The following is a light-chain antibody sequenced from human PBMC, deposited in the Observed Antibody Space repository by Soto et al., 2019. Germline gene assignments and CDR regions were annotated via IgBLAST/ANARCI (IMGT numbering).Light chain of an antibody. CDR2: EVS. J-gene: IGLJ1*01. CDR3: SSYTSSTAYV. V-gene: IGLV2-14*01. Sequence: ALTHPASVSGSPGQSITISCTGTSSDVGGYNYVSWYQQHPGKAPKLMIYEVSNRPSGVSNRFSGSKSGNTASLTISGLQAEEEADYYCSSYTSSTAYVFGTGTKVTVL. CDR1: SSDVGGYNY.